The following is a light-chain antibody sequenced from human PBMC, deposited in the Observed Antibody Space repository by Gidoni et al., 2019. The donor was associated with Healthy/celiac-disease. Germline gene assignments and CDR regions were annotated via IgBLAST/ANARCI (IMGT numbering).Light chain of an antibody. V-gene: IGKV4-1*01. CDR1: QSVFYSSNNKNY. J-gene: IGKJ1*01. CDR3: QKYYSTPRT. CDR2: WAS. Sequence: IVMTQSPDSLAVSLGARATNNCKSSQSVFYSSNNKNYLAWYQQKPGQPPKLLIYWASTRESGVPDRFSGSGSGTDFTLTISSLQDEDVAVYYCQKYYSTPRTFGQGTKVEIK.